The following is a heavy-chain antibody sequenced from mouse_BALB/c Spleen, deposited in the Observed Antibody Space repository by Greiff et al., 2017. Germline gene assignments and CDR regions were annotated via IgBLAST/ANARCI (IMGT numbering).Heavy chain of an antibody. Sequence: QVQLKQSGPGLVAPSQSLSITSTVSGFSLTSYGVHWVRQPPGKGLEWLGVIWAGGSTNYNSALMSRLSISKDSSKSQVFLKMNSLQTDDTAMYYCARDGGGLRAWFAYWGQGTLVTVSA. D-gene: IGHD2-4*01. CDR1: GFSLTSYG. CDR3: ARDGGGLRAWFAY. V-gene: IGHV2-9*02. J-gene: IGHJ3*01. CDR2: IWAGGST.